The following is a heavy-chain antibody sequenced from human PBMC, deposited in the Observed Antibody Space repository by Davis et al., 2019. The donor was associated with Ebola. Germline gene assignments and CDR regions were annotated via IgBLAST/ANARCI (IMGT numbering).Heavy chain of an antibody. CDR2: ISSSSSYI. V-gene: IGHV3-21*01. CDR1: GFTFSSYS. CDR3: ARTRSHRSIPRTPAYYYGMDV. D-gene: IGHD1-14*01. Sequence: PGGSLRLSCAASGFTFSSYSMNWVRQAPGKGLEWVSSISSSSSYIYYADSVKGRFTISRDNAKNSLYLQMNSLRAEDTAVYYCARTRSHRSIPRTPAYYYGMDVWGQGTTVTVSS. J-gene: IGHJ6*02.